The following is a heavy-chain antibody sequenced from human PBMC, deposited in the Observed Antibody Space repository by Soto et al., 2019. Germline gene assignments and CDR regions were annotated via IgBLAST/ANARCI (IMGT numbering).Heavy chain of an antibody. D-gene: IGHD2-2*02. V-gene: IGHV3-20*04. CDR2: INWNGGST. CDR3: ARCSSTSCYIMASFDY. J-gene: IGHJ4*02. Sequence: EVQLVESGGAVVRPGGSLRLSCAASGFTFDDYAMSWVRQAPGKGLEWVAAINWNGGSTTYADSLKGRFTISRDNAKNSLHLQISSLRAEDTALYYCARCSSTSCYIMASFDYWGQGTLVNVSS. CDR1: GFTFDDYA.